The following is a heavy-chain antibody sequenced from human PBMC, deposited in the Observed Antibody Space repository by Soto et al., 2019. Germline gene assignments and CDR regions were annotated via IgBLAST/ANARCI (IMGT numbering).Heavy chain of an antibody. CDR3: ARGVDIGATIPFDY. D-gene: IGHD5-12*01. Sequence: ASVKVSCKASGYTFTSYDINWVRQATGQGLEWMGWMNPNSGNTGYAQKFQGRVTMTRNSSISTAYMELSSLRSEDTAVYYCARGVDIGATIPFDYWGQGTLVTVSS. V-gene: IGHV1-8*01. CDR1: GYTFTSYD. CDR2: MNPNSGNT. J-gene: IGHJ4*02.